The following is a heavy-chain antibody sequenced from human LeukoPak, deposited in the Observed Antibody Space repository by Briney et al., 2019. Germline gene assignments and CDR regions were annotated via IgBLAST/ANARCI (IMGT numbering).Heavy chain of an antibody. CDR3: ARTTVVTPLFDY. Sequence: ASVKVSCKASGYTFTSYGISWVRQAPGQGLEWMGWISAYNGNTNYAQKLQGRVTITADKSTSTAYMELSSLRSEDTAVYYCARTTVVTPLFDYWGQGTLVTVSS. J-gene: IGHJ4*02. D-gene: IGHD4-23*01. CDR2: ISAYNGNT. V-gene: IGHV1-18*01. CDR1: GYTFTSYG.